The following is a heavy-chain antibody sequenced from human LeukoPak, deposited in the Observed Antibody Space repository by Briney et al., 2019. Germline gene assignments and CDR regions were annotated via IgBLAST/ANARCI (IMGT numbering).Heavy chain of an antibody. CDR1: GGTFSSYA. CDR3: ARGRTRYYYGSGSPLYYFDY. Sequence: SVKVSCKASGGTFSSYAISWVRQAPGQGLEWMGGIIPIFGTANYAQKFQGRVTITADESTSTAYMEPSSLRSEDTAVYYCARGRTRYYYGSGSPLYYFDYWGQGTLVTVSS. CDR2: IIPIFGTA. V-gene: IGHV1-69*13. J-gene: IGHJ4*02. D-gene: IGHD3-10*01.